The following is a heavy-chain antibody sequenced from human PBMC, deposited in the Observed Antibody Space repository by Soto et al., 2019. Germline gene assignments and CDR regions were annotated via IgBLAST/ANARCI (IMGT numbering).Heavy chain of an antibody. V-gene: IGHV1-18*01. CDR2: ISAYNGNT. D-gene: IGHD4-4*01. Sequence: QVQLVQSGAEVKKPGASVKVSCKASGYTFTSYGISWVRQAPGQGLEWMGWISAYNGNTNYAQKLQGRVTMTTDTSTSTAYIELRGLRSDDTAVYYCARVSHLGSNSGPHQFDCWGQGTLVTVSS. J-gene: IGHJ4*02. CDR1: GYTFTSYG. CDR3: ARVSHLGSNSGPHQFDC.